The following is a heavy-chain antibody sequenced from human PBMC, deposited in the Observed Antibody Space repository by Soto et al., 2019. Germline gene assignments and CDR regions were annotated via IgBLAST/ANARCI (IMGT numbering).Heavy chain of an antibody. V-gene: IGHV3-30-3*01. CDR1: GFTFSSYA. CDR2: ISYDGSNK. Sequence: QVQLVESGGGVVQPGRSLRLSCAASGFTFSSYAMHWVRQAPGKGLEWVAVISYDGSNKYYADSVKGRFTISRDNSKNTLYLQMNSLRAEDTAVYYCARGPVQLWPTGWFDPWVQGTLVTVSS. D-gene: IGHD5-18*01. CDR3: ARGPVQLWPTGWFDP. J-gene: IGHJ5*02.